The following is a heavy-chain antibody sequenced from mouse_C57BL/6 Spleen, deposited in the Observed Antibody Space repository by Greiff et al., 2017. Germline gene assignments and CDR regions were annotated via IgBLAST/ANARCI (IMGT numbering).Heavy chain of an antibody. D-gene: IGHD2-5*01. CDR2: INPNNGGT. Sequence: VQLQQSGPELVKPGASVKISCKASGYTFTDYYMNWVKQSHGKSLEWIGDINPNNGGTSYNQKFKGKATLTVDKSSSTAYMERRSLTSEDSAVYYCARDDYSNYSFAYWGQGTLGTVSA. CDR1: GYTFTDYY. J-gene: IGHJ3*01. V-gene: IGHV1-26*01. CDR3: ARDDYSNYSFAY.